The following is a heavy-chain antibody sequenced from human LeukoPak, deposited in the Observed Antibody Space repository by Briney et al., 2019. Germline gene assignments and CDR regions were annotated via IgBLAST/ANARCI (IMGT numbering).Heavy chain of an antibody. Sequence: SQTPSLTRAISGDSVSSNSVTWNWIRQSPSRGLEWLGRTYYRSTWYNDYAVSVRGRITVNPDTSKNQFSLHLNSVTPEDTAVYYCARRLTQYDCFDPWGQGILVTVSS. D-gene: IGHD2-2*01. CDR2: TYYRSTWYN. CDR1: GDSVSSNSVT. V-gene: IGHV6-1*01. CDR3: ARRLTQYDCFDP. J-gene: IGHJ5*02.